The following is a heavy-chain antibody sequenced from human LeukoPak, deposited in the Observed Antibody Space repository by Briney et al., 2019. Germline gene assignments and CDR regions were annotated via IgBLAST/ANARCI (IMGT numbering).Heavy chain of an antibody. D-gene: IGHD2-2*01. J-gene: IGHJ5*02. V-gene: IGHV7-4-1*02. Sequence: ASVKVSCKASGYTFTSYAMNWVRQAPGQGLEWMGWINTNTGNPTYAQGFTGRFVFSLDTSVSTAYLQISSLKAEDTAVYYCARGGCSSTSCSSWFDPWGQGTLVTVSS. CDR3: ARGGCSSTSCSSWFDP. CDR1: GYTFTSYA. CDR2: INTNTGNP.